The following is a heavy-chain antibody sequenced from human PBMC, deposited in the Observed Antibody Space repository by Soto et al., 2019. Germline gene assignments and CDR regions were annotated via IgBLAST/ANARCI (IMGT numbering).Heavy chain of an antibody. Sequence: QVQLVESGGGVVQPGMSLRLSCTASGFTFSDFSMHWVRQVPGTWLEWVALISSDGRNEYYADSVKGQFTISRDTSENTLFLQMDSLRPEDAALYYCARKWYGELGEGWCDPWGHGTLVTVSS. CDR1: GFTFSDFS. J-gene: IGHJ5*02. CDR2: ISSDGRNE. CDR3: ARKWYGELGEGWCDP. V-gene: IGHV3-30*04. D-gene: IGHD3-10*01.